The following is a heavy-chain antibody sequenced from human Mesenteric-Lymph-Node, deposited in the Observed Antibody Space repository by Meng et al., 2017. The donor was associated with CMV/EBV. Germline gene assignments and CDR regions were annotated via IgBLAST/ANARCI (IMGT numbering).Heavy chain of an antibody. V-gene: IGHV3-7*04. D-gene: IGHD3-22*01. Sequence: CAASGFTFSSYLMSWVRQAPGKGLEWVANIKQDGSEKYYVDSVKGRFTISRDNAKNSLYLQMNSLRAEDTAVYYCARERPVVVYYFDYWGQGTLVTVSS. CDR2: IKQDGSEK. CDR3: ARERPVVVYYFDY. CDR1: GFTFSSYL. J-gene: IGHJ4*02.